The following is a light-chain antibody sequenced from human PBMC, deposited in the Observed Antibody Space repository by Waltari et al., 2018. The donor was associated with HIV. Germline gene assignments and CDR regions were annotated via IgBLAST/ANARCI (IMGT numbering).Light chain of an antibody. CDR2: QDI. V-gene: IGLV3-1*01. CDR3: QAWDSSAGV. J-gene: IGLJ2*01. CDR1: ELGDKY. Sequence: SYELTQPPSLSVSPGQTASITCSGDELGDKYAFWYQQKPGQSPVLVIYQDIKRPSGIPGRFSGSNAGNTATLTISGTQALDEADYYCQAWDSSAGVFGGGTKLTVL.